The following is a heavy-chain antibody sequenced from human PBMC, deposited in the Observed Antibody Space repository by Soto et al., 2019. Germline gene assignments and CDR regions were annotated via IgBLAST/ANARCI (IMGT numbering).Heavy chain of an antibody. CDR1: GFTFSTYW. J-gene: IGHJ4*02. CDR2: MKQDGREK. V-gene: IGHV3-7*05. D-gene: IGHD3-16*01. Sequence: VQLVESGGGLVQPGGSLRLSCAASGFTFSTYWMSWVRQAPGKGLEWVAIMKQDGREKDYVGSLKGRFTISRDNSKNSLYLQRTGLTTEDKSVSYGGSLRTPWVLDSWGQGTLVTVSS. CDR3: GSLRTPWVLDS.